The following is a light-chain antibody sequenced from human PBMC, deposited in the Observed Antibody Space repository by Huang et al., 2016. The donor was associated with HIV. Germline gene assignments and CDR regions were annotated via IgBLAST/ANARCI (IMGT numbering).Light chain of an antibody. CDR2: DAS. CDR1: QSVRSS. V-gene: IGKV3-11*01. CDR3: QQRSNLHFT. Sequence: EIVLTQSPATLSLSPGEGATLSCRASQSVRSSLTWYQQKPGQVPRLLIYDASNRATGIPARFSGIGSGTDFTLTISGLEPEDFAVYYCQQRSNLHFTFGPGTKVDIK. J-gene: IGKJ3*01.